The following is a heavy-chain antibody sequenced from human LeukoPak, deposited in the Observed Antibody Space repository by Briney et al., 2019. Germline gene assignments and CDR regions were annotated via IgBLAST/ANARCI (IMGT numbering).Heavy chain of an antibody. CDR2: IHYSGST. CDR1: GGSISSYY. J-gene: IGHJ5*02. CDR3: ARGGIAAALNWFDP. Sequence: SETLSLTCTVSGGSISSYYWSWIRQPPGKGLEWIGYIHYSGSTNYNPSLKSRVTISVDTSKNQFSLKLSSVTAADTAVYYCARGGIAAALNWFDPWGQGTLVTVSS. V-gene: IGHV4-59*01. D-gene: IGHD6-13*01.